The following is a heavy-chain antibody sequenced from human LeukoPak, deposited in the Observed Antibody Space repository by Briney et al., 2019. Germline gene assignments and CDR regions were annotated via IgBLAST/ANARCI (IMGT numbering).Heavy chain of an antibody. Sequence: PSETLSLTCTVSGGSISSYYWSWIRQPPGKGLERIRYTYYSGSTNYNPSLKSRVTISVDTSKNQFSLKLSSVTAADTAVYYCARGILTGSGSSIDYWGQGTLVTVSS. CDR1: GGSISSYY. CDR3: ARGILTGSGSSIDY. D-gene: IGHD3-9*01. J-gene: IGHJ4*02. V-gene: IGHV4-59*08. CDR2: TYYSGST.